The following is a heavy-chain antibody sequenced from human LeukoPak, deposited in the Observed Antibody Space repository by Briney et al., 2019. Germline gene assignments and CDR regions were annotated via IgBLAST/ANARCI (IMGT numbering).Heavy chain of an antibody. CDR3: ASDLWFGDHQLL. V-gene: IGHV4-38-2*01. J-gene: IGHJ4*02. D-gene: IGHD3-10*01. CDR2: IYHSGST. CDR1: GYSISSGYY. Sequence: SETLSLTCAASGYSISSGYYWGWIRQPPGKGLEWIGSIYHSGSTYYNPSLKSRVTISVDTSKNQFSLKLSSVTAADTAVYYCASDLWFGDHQLLWGQGTLVTVSS.